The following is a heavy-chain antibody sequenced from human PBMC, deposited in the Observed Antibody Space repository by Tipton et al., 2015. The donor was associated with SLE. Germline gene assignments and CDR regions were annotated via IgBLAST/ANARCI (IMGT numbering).Heavy chain of an antibody. CDR2: IYYSGST. D-gene: IGHD6-19*01. J-gene: IGHJ4*02. CDR1: GGSISSHY. Sequence: LRLSCTVSGGSISSHYWSWIRQPPGKGLEWIGYIYYSGSTNYNPSLKSRVTISVDTSKNQFSLKLSSVTAADTAVYYCARVRSGWCDYWGQGTLVTVSS. V-gene: IGHV4-59*11. CDR3: ARVRSGWCDY.